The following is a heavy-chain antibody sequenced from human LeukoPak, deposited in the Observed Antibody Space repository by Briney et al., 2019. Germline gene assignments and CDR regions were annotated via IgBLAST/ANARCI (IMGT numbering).Heavy chain of an antibody. Sequence: ASVRVSCTASGYTFTSYGISWVRQAPGQGLEWMGWISAYNGNTNYAQKLQGRVTMTTDTSTSTAYMELRSLRSDDTAVYYCARDLYGGNAEGYAFDIWGQGTMVTVSS. V-gene: IGHV1-18*01. CDR3: ARDLYGGNAEGYAFDI. CDR2: ISAYNGNT. J-gene: IGHJ3*02. CDR1: GYTFTSYG. D-gene: IGHD4-23*01.